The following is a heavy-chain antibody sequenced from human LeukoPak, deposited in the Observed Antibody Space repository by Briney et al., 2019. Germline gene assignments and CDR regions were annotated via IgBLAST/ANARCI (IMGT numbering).Heavy chain of an antibody. D-gene: IGHD3-22*01. J-gene: IGHJ5*02. CDR3: ARRDSGGYYHYNWFDP. CDR1: GVSVSSSSYY. Sequence: PSETLSLTCTVSGVSVSSSSYYWDWIRQTPGKGLEWIGNIYYSGSTSYIPSLKSRVTISTDTSKNQFSLKLSSVTAADTAIYYCARRDSGGYYHYNWFDPWGQGILVTVSS. V-gene: IGHV4-39*01. CDR2: IYYSGST.